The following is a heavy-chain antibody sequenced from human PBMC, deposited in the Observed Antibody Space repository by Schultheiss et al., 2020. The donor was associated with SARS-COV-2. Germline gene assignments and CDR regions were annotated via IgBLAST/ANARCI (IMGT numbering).Heavy chain of an antibody. D-gene: IGHD3-10*01. CDR1: GGSFSAYY. Sequence: SETLSLTCAVYGGSFSAYYWSWIRQPPGKGLEWIGEINHSGSTNYNPSLKSRVTISVDTSKNQFSLKLSSVTAADTAVYYCARAAYEVLWFAELSYYYYGMDVWGQGTTVTVSS. V-gene: IGHV4-34*01. CDR3: ARAAYEVLWFAELSYYYYGMDV. CDR2: INHSGST. J-gene: IGHJ6*02.